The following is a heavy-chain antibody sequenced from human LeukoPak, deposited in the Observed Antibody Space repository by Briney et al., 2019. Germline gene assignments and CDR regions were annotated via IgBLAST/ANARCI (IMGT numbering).Heavy chain of an antibody. CDR3: AREVATYYYDSSGSPRDY. V-gene: IGHV3-53*01. CDR2: IYSGGST. CDR1: GFTVSSNY. D-gene: IGHD3-22*01. Sequence: AGGPLRLSCAASGFTVSSNYMSWVRQAPGKGLEWVSVIYSGGSTYYADSVKGRFTISKDNSKNTLYLQMNSLRAEDTAVYYCAREVATYYYDSSGSPRDYWGQGTLVTVSS. J-gene: IGHJ4*02.